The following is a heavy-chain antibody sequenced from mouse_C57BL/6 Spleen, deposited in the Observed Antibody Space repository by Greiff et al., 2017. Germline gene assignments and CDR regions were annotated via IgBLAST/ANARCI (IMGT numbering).Heavy chain of an antibody. CDR2: IWRGGST. D-gene: IGHD4-1*01. V-gene: IGHV2-2*01. Sequence: VQLQQSGPGLVQPSQSLSITCTASGFSLTSYGVHWVRQSPGKGLEWLGVIWRGGSTDYNAAFISRLSISKDNSKSQVFFKMNSLQADDTAIYYSARKGLGASMDYWGQGTSVTVSS. CDR3: ARKGLGASMDY. J-gene: IGHJ4*01. CDR1: GFSLTSYG.